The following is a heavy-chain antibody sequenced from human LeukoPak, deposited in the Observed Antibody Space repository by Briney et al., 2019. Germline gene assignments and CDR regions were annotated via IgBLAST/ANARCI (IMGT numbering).Heavy chain of an antibody. J-gene: IGHJ3*02. Sequence: PGGSLRLSCAASGFTVSSNYMSWVRQAPGKGLEWVSIIYSGGSTYYADSVKGRFTISRDNSKNTLYLQMNSLRAEDTAVYYCARVPATVTTFWAFDIWGQGTMVTVSS. D-gene: IGHD4-17*01. V-gene: IGHV3-53*01. CDR2: IYSGGST. CDR3: ARVPATVTTFWAFDI. CDR1: GFTVSSNY.